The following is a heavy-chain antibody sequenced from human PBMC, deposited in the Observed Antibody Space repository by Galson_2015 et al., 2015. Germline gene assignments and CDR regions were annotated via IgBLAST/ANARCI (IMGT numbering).Heavy chain of an antibody. CDR2: ISSSGSTI. CDR3: ARELLKNYYDSSGYPDY. J-gene: IGHJ4*02. V-gene: IGHV3-48*03. D-gene: IGHD3-22*01. CDR1: GFTFSSYE. Sequence: SLRLSCAASGFTFSSYEMNWVRQAPGKGLEWVSYISSSGSTIYYADSVKGRFTISRDNAKNSLYLQMNSLRAEDTAVYYCARELLKNYYDSSGYPDYRGQGTLVTVSS.